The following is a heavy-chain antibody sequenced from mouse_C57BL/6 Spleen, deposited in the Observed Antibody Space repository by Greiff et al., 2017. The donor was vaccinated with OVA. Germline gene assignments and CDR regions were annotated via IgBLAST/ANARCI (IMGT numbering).Heavy chain of an antibody. D-gene: IGHD2-2*01. CDR3: AIGGDYGYEVYYAMGY. CDR1: GYTFTSYW. Sequence: QVQLQQPGAELVKPGASVKVSCKASGYTFTSYWMHWVKQRPGQGLEWIGRIHPAGSDTNYNQKFKGKATLTADKSSSTAYLPLSSLTSEDSAVYYGAIGGDYGYEVYYAMGYWGQGTTVTVSS. CDR2: IHPAGSDT. V-gene: IGHV1-74*01. J-gene: IGHJ4*01.